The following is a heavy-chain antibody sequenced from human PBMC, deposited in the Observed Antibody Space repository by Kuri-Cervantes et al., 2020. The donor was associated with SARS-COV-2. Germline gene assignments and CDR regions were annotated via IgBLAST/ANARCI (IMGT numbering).Heavy chain of an antibody. J-gene: IGHJ3*02. CDR1: GFIFSNYW. D-gene: IGHD3-3*01. CDR3: ARDQGLAYYDFWSGCSNDAFDI. CDR2: IKQDGSEE. V-gene: IGHV3-7*01. Sequence: GGSLRLSCAASGFIFSNYWMTWVRQAPGRGLEWVANIKQDGSEEFYVDSVEGRFTISRDNSKNTLYLQMNSLRAEDTAVYYCARDQGLAYYDFWSGCSNDAFDIWGQGTMVTVSS.